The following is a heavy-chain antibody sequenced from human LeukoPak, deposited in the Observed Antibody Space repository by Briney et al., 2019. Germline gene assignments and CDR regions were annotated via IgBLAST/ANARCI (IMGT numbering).Heavy chain of an antibody. CDR2: ISSSSSYT. D-gene: IGHD5-12*01. V-gene: IGHV3-11*03. CDR1: GFTFSDYY. Sequence: GGSLRLSCAASGFTFSDYYMSWIRQAPGKGLEWVSYISSSSSYTNYADSVKGRFTISRDNAKNSLYLQMNSLRVEDTAVYYCARNGYSGYDRLNWFDPWGQGTLVTVSS. J-gene: IGHJ5*02. CDR3: ARNGYSGYDRLNWFDP.